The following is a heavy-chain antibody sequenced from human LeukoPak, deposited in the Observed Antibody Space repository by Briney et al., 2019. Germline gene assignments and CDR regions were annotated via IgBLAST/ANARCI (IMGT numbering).Heavy chain of an antibody. CDR2: ISEGGSGT. CDR1: GFTFSSYA. J-gene: IGHJ4*02. D-gene: IGHD1-26*01. Sequence: PGGSLRLSCAASGFTFSSYAMSWVRQAPGKGLEWVSGISEGGSGTHYADSVKGRFTISRDSSKNTVYLQMNSLRAEDTAVYYCATVGTVWGQGTLVTVSS. V-gene: IGHV3-23*01. CDR3: ATVGTV.